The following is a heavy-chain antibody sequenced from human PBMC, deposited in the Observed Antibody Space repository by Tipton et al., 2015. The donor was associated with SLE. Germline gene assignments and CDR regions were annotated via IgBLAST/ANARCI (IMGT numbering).Heavy chain of an antibody. V-gene: IGHV4-59*11. D-gene: IGHD2-21*01. CDR1: VGPIRTPS. J-gene: IGHJ4*02. CDR2: IYYTWDI. CDR3: VSSTCGGDCSYFEN. Sequence: TLSLTRIVSVGPIRTPSLSCLRQPPGKGPEWIGYIYYTWDINYHPSLQSRVTISIDTSKNQFSLKLTSVTAADTAVYYCVSSTCGGDCSYFENWGQGTLVAVSS.